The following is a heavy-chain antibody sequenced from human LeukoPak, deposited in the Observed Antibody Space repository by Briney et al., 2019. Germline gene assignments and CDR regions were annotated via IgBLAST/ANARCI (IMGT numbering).Heavy chain of an antibody. CDR2: ITWNSDDM. J-gene: IGHJ4*02. CDR1: GFSFEAYG. Sequence: GRSLRLSCAASGFSFEAYGMYWVRQAPGKGLEWVSGITWNSDDMAYADSVKGRFTISRDNAKNCLYLRMNSLTVEDTALYYCTRVTSWRTGFDYWGQGTLVTVSS. D-gene: IGHD1-1*01. V-gene: IGHV3-9*01. CDR3: TRVTSWRTGFDY.